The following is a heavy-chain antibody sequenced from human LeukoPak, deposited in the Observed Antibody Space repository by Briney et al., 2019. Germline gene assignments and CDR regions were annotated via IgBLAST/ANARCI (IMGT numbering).Heavy chain of an antibody. J-gene: IGHJ4*02. D-gene: IGHD3-22*01. V-gene: IGHV1-2*02. CDR2: INPNSGGT. Sequence: ASVKVSCKASGYTFTGYYMHWVRQATGQGLEWMGWINPNSGGTNYAQKFQGRVTMTRDTSISTAYMELSRLRSDDTAVYYCAREAYNSSGAHFDYWGQGTLVTVSS. CDR3: AREAYNSSGAHFDY. CDR1: GYTFTGYY.